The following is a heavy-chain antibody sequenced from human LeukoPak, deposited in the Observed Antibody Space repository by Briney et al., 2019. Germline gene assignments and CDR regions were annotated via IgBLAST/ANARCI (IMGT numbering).Heavy chain of an antibody. CDR1: GYTFTSYA. J-gene: IGHJ4*02. Sequence: ASVKVSCKASGYTFTSYAMHWVRQAPGQRLEWMGWINAGNGNTKYSQKFQGRVTITRDTSASTAYIELRSLRSEDTAMYYCARGSTSDWPLDHWGQETLVTISS. CDR3: ARGSTSDWPLDH. V-gene: IGHV1-3*01. D-gene: IGHD2-2*01. CDR2: INAGNGNT.